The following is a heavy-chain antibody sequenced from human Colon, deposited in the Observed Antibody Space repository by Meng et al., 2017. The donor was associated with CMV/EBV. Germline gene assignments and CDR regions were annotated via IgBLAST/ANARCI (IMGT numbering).Heavy chain of an antibody. CDR2: ISRSSSYI. Sequence: GESLKISCEASGFTFSWYSMNWVRHAPGKGLEWVSSISRSSSYIYYADSVKGRFTISRDNAKNSLYLQMNSLRAEDTAVYYCARDPLGEMSTIWIDYWGQGTLVTVSS. V-gene: IGHV3-21*01. CDR3: ARDPLGEMSTIWIDY. J-gene: IGHJ4*02. CDR1: GFTFSWYS. D-gene: IGHD5-24*01.